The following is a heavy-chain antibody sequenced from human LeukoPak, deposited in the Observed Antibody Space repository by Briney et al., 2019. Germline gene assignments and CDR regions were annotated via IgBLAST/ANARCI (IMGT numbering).Heavy chain of an antibody. J-gene: IGHJ5*02. Sequence: GASVKVSCKASGYSFSDYYVHWLRQAPGQGLEWMGWINPDNGGTNYAQNFQCRVTMSRDSSISTVYMDLSRLTSDDTAVFYCVRESRVGNWFDPWGQGTQVTVSS. CDR2: INPDNGGT. CDR1: GYSFSDYY. D-gene: IGHD2-15*01. V-gene: IGHV1-2*02. CDR3: VRESRVGNWFDP.